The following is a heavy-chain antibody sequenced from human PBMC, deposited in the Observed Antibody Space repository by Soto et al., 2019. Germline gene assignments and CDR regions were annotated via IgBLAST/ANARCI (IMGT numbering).Heavy chain of an antibody. CDR3: ARDHYDFWSGYYAHYFDY. Sequence: QVQLVQSGAEVKKPGASVKVSCKASGYTFTSYGISWVRQAPGQGLEWMGWISAYNGNTNYAQKLQGRVTMTTDTSTRTAYMELRRLRCDDTAVYYCARDHYDFWSGYYAHYFDYWGQGTLVTVSS. J-gene: IGHJ4*02. D-gene: IGHD3-3*01. CDR1: GYTFTSYG. CDR2: ISAYNGNT. V-gene: IGHV1-18*01.